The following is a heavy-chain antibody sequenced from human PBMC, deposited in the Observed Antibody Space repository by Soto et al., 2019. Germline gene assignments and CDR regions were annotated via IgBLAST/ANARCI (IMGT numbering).Heavy chain of an antibody. CDR1: GFTFSSYS. CDR2: ISSSSSYI. D-gene: IGHD1-26*01. J-gene: IGHJ6*03. Sequence: EVQLVESGGGLVKPGGSLRLSCAASGFTFSSYSMNWVRQAPGKGLEWVSSISSSSSYIYYADSVKGRFTISRDNSKNSRYLQMNSLRAEDTAVYYCARGLGRGAPHYYYMDVWGKGNTATVSS. CDR3: ARGLGRGAPHYYYMDV. V-gene: IGHV3-21*01.